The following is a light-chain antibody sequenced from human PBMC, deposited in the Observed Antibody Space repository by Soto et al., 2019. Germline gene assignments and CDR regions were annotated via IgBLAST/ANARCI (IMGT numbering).Light chain of an antibody. Sequence: IVLTQSPAILSLSPGESASLSCRASQSVSDYLAWYQQKPGQAPRLFIYDVSKRATGIPARFSGSGSGTEFTLTISSLQSEDFAIYYCQQYNNWPRTFGQGTKVDI. CDR1: QSVSDY. V-gene: IGKV3-11*01. CDR2: DVS. CDR3: QQYNNWPRT. J-gene: IGKJ1*01.